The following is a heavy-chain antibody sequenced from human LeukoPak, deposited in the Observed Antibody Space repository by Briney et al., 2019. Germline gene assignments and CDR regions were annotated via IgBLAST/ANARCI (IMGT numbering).Heavy chain of an antibody. V-gene: IGHV3-30*04. Sequence: PGGSLRLSCAAAGFTFSSYAMHWVRQAPGKGLEWVAVISYDGSNKYYADSVKGRFTISRHNSKNTLYLQMHSLRAEHTAVYYCASPEPTAAAGTELDYWGQGTLVTVSS. J-gene: IGHJ4*02. CDR2: ISYDGSNK. D-gene: IGHD6-13*01. CDR3: ASPEPTAAAGTELDY. CDR1: GFTFSSYA.